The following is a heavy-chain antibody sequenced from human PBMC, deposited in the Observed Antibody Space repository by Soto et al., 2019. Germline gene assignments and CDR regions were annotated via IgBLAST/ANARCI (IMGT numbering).Heavy chain of an antibody. J-gene: IGHJ4*02. CDR2: IYSGGST. Sequence: GGSLRLSCAASGFTVSSNYMSWVRQAPGKGLEWVSVIYSGGSTYYADSVKGRFTISRDNSKNTLYLQMNSLRAEDTAVYYCARLLMTTVTTGENYFDYWGQGTLVTVSS. V-gene: IGHV3-66*04. D-gene: IGHD4-17*01. CDR3: ARLLMTTVTTGENYFDY. CDR1: GFTVSSNY.